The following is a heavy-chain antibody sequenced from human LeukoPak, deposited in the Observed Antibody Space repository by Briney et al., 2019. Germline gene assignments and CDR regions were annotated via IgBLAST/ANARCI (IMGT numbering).Heavy chain of an antibody. CDR3: ARSYSSSWYSKDAFDI. CDR2: INHSGST. V-gene: IGHV4-34*01. CDR1: GGSFSGYY. J-gene: IGHJ3*02. Sequence: PSETLSLTCAVYGGSFSGYYWSWIRQPPGKGLEWIGEINHSGSTYYNPSLKSRVTISVDTSKNQFSLKLSSVTAADTAVYYCARSYSSSWYSKDAFDIWGQGTMVTVSS. D-gene: IGHD6-13*01.